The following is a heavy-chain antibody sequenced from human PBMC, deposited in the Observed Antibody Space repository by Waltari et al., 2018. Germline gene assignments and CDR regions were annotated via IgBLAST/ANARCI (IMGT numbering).Heavy chain of an antibody. J-gene: IGHJ4*02. Sequence: QVQLQESGPGLVKPSETLSPPCAVSGYSISSVYYWRWIRQPPGEGLEWIGCMHHSGTTYYNPSLKSRVTISVDTSKNQFSLKLSSVTAADTVVYYCARRVSTGWQYNYFDYWGQGTPVTVSS. V-gene: IGHV4-38-2*01. D-gene: IGHD6-25*01. CDR1: GYSISSVYY. CDR3: ARRVSTGWQYNYFDY. CDR2: MHHSGTT.